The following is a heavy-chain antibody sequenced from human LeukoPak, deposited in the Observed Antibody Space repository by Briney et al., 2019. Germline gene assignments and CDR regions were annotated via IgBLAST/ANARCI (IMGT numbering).Heavy chain of an antibody. D-gene: IGHD3-16*02. J-gene: IGHJ5*02. CDR2: IYHSGST. V-gene: IGHV4-38-2*02. CDR1: GYSISSGYY. Sequence: SETLSLTCTVSGYSISSGYYWGWIRPPPGKGLEWIGSIYHSGSTYYNPSLKSRVTISVDTSKNQFSLKLSSVTAADTAVYYCARGRLSRYNWFDPWGQGTLVTVSS. CDR3: ARGRLSRYNWFDP.